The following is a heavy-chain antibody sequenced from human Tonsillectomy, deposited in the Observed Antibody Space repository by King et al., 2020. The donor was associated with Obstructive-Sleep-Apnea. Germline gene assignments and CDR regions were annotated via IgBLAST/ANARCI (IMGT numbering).Heavy chain of an antibody. V-gene: IGHV3-33*01. CDR3: ARDLAILRGDHPDNWLDS. CDR1: GFTFNNHA. CDR2: VWHDESRT. Sequence: HVQLVESGGGVVQPGGSLRLSCATSGFTFNNHAMHWVRQAPGKGLQWVAVVWHDESRTEYGDSVKGRFIISRDSSTKTVFLQMNSLRAEDTAVYYCARDLAILRGDHPDNWLDSWGQGTQVTVSS. D-gene: IGHD3-10*01. J-gene: IGHJ5*01.